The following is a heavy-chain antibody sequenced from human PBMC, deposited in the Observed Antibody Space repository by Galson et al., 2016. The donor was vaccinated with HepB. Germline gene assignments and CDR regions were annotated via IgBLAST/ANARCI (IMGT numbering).Heavy chain of an antibody. CDR1: GFPFSSYM. D-gene: IGHD3-16*02. V-gene: IGHV3-74*01. CDR3: ARLGRYTGWYSVY. J-gene: IGHJ4*02. CDR2: INSDGSTT. Sequence: SLKLSCAASGFPFSSYMMHWVRQAPGKGLVWVTRINSDGSTTIYADSVKGRFTIYRDNAKNTVYLQMNSLRAEDTAVYYCARLGRYTGWYSVYWGQGSLGTVSS.